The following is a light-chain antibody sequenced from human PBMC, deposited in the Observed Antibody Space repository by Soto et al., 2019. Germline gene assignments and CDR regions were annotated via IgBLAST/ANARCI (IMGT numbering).Light chain of an antibody. CDR3: CSYAGSRSYV. CDR1: SRDIGRSSL. Sequence: QPVLAQPASVSGSPGQSITISCAGTSRDIGRSSLVSWYQQHPGKGPKLIIYQATQRPSGVSDRFSGSRSGNTTSLTISWVQAEDEADYYGCSYAGSRSYVFGTGNKVTLL. J-gene: IGLJ1*01. V-gene: IGLV2-23*01. CDR2: QAT.